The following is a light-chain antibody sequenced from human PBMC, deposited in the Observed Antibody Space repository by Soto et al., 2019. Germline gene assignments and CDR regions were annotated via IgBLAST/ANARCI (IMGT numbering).Light chain of an antibody. CDR2: GAS. Sequence: EIVMTQFPGTLSMSPGERATLSCTASQSVSSNLAWYQQKPGQAPRLLIYGASTRATGIPARFSGGGSATEFTLIISSLQFGDSTVYYCQQYNDWVSFGGGTKVEIK. CDR1: QSVSSN. CDR3: QQYNDWVS. J-gene: IGKJ4*01. V-gene: IGKV3-15*01.